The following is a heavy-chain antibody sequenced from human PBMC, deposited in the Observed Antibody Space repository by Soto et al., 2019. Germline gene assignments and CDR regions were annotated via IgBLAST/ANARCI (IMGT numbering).Heavy chain of an antibody. D-gene: IGHD3-22*01. V-gene: IGHV4-31*11. CDR1: GCSISSGGYC. J-gene: IGHJ4*02. CDR3: ARTDYYDSSGYAYYFDY. Sequence: SESLSLTCAVSGCSISSGGYCWSWIRQHPGKGLEWIGYIYYSGSTYYNPSLKSRVTISVDTSKNQFSLKLSSVTAADTAVYYCARTDYYDSSGYAYYFDYWGQGTLVTVSS. CDR2: IYYSGST.